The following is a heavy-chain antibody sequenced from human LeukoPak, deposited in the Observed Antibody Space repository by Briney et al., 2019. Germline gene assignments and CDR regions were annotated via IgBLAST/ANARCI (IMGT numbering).Heavy chain of an antibody. CDR2: IRSEAYGGTT. J-gene: IGHJ5*02. CDR3: SSVRAVWFGELFYNWFDP. Sequence: GGSLRLSCTASGFTFGDDAMSWVRQAPGKGLGWVGFIRSEAYGGTTEYAASVKGRFTISRDDSKSIAYLQMNSLKTEDTAVYYCSSVRAVWFGELFYNWFDPWGQGTLVTVSS. V-gene: IGHV3-49*04. CDR1: GFTFGDDA. D-gene: IGHD3-10*01.